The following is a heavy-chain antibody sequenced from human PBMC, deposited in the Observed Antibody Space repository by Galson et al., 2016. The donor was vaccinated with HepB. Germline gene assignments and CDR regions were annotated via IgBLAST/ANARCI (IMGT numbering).Heavy chain of an antibody. J-gene: IGHJ4*02. CDR2: MFPSGGRT. CDR1: GYTLSSYY. CDR3: AREPPTSSSFDH. Sequence: SVKVSCKASGYTLSSYYMHWVRQAPGQGLEWMGVMFPSGGRTSYAQKFQGRVTMTRDTSTSTDYMELSSLGSEDTAAYYCAREPPTSSSFDHWGQGTLVTVSS. V-gene: IGHV1-46*01.